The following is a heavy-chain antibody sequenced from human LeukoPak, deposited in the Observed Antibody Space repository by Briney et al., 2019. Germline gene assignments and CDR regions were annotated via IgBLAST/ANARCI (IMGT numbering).Heavy chain of an antibody. D-gene: IGHD3-22*01. Sequence: ASVKVSCKASGYTFTTYDINWVRQAAGQGVEGMGWMNPNSGNTGYAQKFQGRLTITRNASISTAYMELSSLRSDDTAVYYCARTKPDNSEIYNWGQGTLVTVSS. CDR1: GYTFTTYD. V-gene: IGHV1-8*03. J-gene: IGHJ4*02. CDR3: ARTKPDNSEIYN. CDR2: MNPNSGNT.